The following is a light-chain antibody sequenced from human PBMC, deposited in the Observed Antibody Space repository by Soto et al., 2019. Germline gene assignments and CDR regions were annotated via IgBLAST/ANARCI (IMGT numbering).Light chain of an antibody. J-gene: IGKJ5*01. V-gene: IGKV3-15*01. Sequence: EIVMTQSPATLSVSPGERATLSCRASQIVSSNLAWYQQNPGQAPRLLIYGAYTRAAGVPARFSGSGSGTEFTLTITSLQSEDIALYYCQQYNIWPPITFGQGTRLEIK. CDR1: QIVSSN. CDR2: GAY. CDR3: QQYNIWPPIT.